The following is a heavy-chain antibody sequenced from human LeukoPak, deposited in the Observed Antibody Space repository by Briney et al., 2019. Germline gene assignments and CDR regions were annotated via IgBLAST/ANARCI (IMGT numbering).Heavy chain of an antibody. CDR2: IYYSGST. CDR1: GDSVSSGSYF. V-gene: IGHV4-61*01. D-gene: IGHD5-18*01. CDR3: ARRFDTAMAFFDY. J-gene: IGHJ4*02. Sequence: SSETLSLTCTVSGDSVSSGSYFWSWIRQPPGKGLEWIGYIYYSGSTNYNPSLKSRVTISVDTSKNQFSLKLSSVTAADTAVYYCARRFDTAMAFFDYWGQGTLVTVSS.